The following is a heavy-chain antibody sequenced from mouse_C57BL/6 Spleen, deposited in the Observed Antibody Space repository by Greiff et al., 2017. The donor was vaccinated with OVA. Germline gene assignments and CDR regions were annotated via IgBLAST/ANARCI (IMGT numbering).Heavy chain of an antibody. CDR2: INPNNGGT. Sequence: VQLQQSGPELVKPGASVKISCKASGYTFTDYYMNWVKQSPGKSLEWIGDINPNNGGTSYNQKFKGKATLTVDKSSSTAYMDLRSLTSEDSAVYCCARSYYGSRGDYWGQGTTLTVSS. D-gene: IGHD1-1*01. J-gene: IGHJ2*01. CDR3: ARSYYGSRGDY. V-gene: IGHV1-26*01. CDR1: GYTFTDYY.